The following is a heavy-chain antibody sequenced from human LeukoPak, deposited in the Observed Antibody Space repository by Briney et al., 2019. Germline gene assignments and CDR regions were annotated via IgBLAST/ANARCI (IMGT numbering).Heavy chain of an antibody. Sequence: GGSLRLSCAASGFTFSSYDMTWVRQAPGKGLEWVSSISGSGSSTYYADSVKGRFTFSRDNSKNTLYLQMNSLRAEDTAVYYCARAHSGYDSSDYWGQGTLVTVSS. CDR1: GFTFSSYD. CDR3: ARAHSGYDSSDY. V-gene: IGHV3-23*01. CDR2: ISGSGSST. J-gene: IGHJ4*02. D-gene: IGHD5-12*01.